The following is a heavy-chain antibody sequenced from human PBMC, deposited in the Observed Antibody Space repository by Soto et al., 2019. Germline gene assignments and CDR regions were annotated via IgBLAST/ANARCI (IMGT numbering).Heavy chain of an antibody. CDR2: SIPIFGTA. D-gene: IGHD1-26*01. Sequence: QVQLVQSGAEVKKPGSSVKVSCKASGGTFSSYAISWVRQAPGQGLEWTGGSIPIFGTADYAQKFKGRVTIPADESTSTAYMELSSLRSEDTAVYYCASHSGSSPEGRYYYGMDVWGQGTTVTVSS. V-gene: IGHV1-69*12. CDR1: GGTFSSYA. CDR3: ASHSGSSPEGRYYYGMDV. J-gene: IGHJ6*02.